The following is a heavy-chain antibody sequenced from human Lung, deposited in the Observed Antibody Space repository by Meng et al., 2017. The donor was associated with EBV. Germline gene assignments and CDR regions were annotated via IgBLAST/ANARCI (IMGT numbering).Heavy chain of an antibody. Sequence: QVQLQESGPGLVRPSGTLFLTCTVSGGSISRTNWWSWVRQPPGKGLEWIGEIYHSGTTTHNPSLKSRVTISVDKSKNQFSLRLSSVTAADTAVYYCARRDTDYRWYFDLWGRGALVTVSS. CDR1: GGSISRTNW. D-gene: IGHD4-11*01. CDR3: ARRDTDYRWYFDL. V-gene: IGHV4-4*02. CDR2: IYHSGTT. J-gene: IGHJ2*01.